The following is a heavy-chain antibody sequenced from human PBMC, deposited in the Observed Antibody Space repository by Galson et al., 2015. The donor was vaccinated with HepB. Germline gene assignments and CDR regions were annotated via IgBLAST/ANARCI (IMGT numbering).Heavy chain of an antibody. CDR1: GYTFTSYY. D-gene: IGHD6-13*01. J-gene: IGHJ2*01. CDR3: ARDERDSSSWYSSRRYFDL. CDR2: INPSGGST. Sequence: SVKVSCKASGYTFTSYYMHWVRQAPGQGLEWMGIINPSGGSTSYAQKFQGRVTMTRDTSTSTVYMELSSLRSEDTAVYYCARDERDSSSWYSSRRYFDLWGRGTLVTVSS. V-gene: IGHV1-46*01.